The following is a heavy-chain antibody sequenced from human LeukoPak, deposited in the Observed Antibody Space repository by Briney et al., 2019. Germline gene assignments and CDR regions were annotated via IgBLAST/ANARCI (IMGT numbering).Heavy chain of an antibody. J-gene: IGHJ4*02. D-gene: IGHD1-26*01. CDR1: GFTFTTHW. CDR2: IKPDGSDT. V-gene: IGHV3-74*01. Sequence: GGSLRLSCGASGFTFTTHWIHWVRQAPGKGLVWVSRIKPDGSDTNYADSVKGRFTISRDNAKSTLYLQMNSLRAEDSALYYCARDLTSEWELLNWGQGTLVTVSS. CDR3: ARDLTSEWELLN.